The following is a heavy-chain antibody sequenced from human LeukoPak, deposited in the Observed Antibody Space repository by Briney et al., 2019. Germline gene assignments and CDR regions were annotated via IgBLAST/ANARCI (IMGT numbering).Heavy chain of an antibody. V-gene: IGHV4-61*02. Sequence: SETLSLTCTVSGGSISSGSYYWSWIRQPAGKGLEWIGRIYTSGSTNYNPSLKSRVTISVATSKNQFSLKLSSVTAADTAVYYCARVSFIAVSAFDIWGQGTMVTVSS. D-gene: IGHD6-19*01. CDR2: IYTSGST. CDR3: ARVSFIAVSAFDI. J-gene: IGHJ3*02. CDR1: GGSISSGSYY.